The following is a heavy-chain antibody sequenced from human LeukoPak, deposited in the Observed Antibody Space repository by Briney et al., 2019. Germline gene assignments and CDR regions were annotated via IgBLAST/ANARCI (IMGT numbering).Heavy chain of an antibody. D-gene: IGHD6-13*01. CDR2: IYYSGST. CDR3: ARVGAAAGYYFDY. V-gene: IGHV4-30-4*08. CDR1: GGSISSGDYY. Sequence: SETLSLTCTVSGGSISSGDYYWSWIRQPPGKGLEWIGYIYYSGSTYYNPSLKSRVTISVGTSKNQFSLKLSSVTAADTAVYYCARVGAAAGYYFDYWGQGTLVTVSS. J-gene: IGHJ4*02.